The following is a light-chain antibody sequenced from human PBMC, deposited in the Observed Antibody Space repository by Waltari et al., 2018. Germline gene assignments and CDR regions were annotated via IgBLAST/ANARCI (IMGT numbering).Light chain of an antibody. Sequence: QSVLTQPPSVSAAPGQTVTISCSGSNSNLGTNHASCYRQVPGRPPKPLIYDNDSRPSGIPDRFSGSKSGTSATLDITGLQTGDEAGYYCATWDSGPKAVVFGGGTRLTVL. CDR3: ATWDSGPKAVV. CDR2: DND. V-gene: IGLV1-51*01. CDR1: NSNLGTNH. J-gene: IGLJ2*01.